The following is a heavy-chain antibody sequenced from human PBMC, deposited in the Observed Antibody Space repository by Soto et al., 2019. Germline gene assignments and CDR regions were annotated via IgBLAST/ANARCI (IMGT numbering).Heavy chain of an antibody. CDR1: GYTFTRYG. CDR2: ISGYNGDT. D-gene: IGHD2-8*01. CDR3: AKNGHPPYCYYGRDV. Sequence: QGHLVQSGAEVKKPGTSVKVSCKASGYTFTRYGISWVRQAPGQGLEWMGWISGYNGDTNYAQNLQGRVTMTIDTSTSTAYMELRSLTSDDTAVYYCAKNGHPPYCYYGRDVWGQGTTVTVSS. V-gene: IGHV1-18*01. J-gene: IGHJ6*02.